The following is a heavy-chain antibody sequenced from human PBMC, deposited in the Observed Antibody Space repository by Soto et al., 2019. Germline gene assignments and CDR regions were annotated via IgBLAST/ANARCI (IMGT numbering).Heavy chain of an antibody. V-gene: IGHV3-53*01. CDR2: IFRDDST. CDR1: GFTVTINY. CDR3: TRAEHSGSWTAEFDY. Sequence: EVQLVESGGGLIQPGGSLRLSCVASGFTVTINYMTWVRQAPGKGLECVSVIFRDDSTYYADSVKGRFTISRDISENTLYLQMNSLRAEDTAVYYCTRAEHSGSWTAEFDYWGQGTLVTVAS. J-gene: IGHJ4*02. D-gene: IGHD6-13*01.